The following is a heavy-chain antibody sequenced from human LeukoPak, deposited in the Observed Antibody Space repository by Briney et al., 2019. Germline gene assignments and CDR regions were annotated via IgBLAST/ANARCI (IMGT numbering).Heavy chain of an antibody. Sequence: PSETLSLTCTVSGGSISSGDYYWSWIRQPPGKGLEWIGYIYYSGSTNYNPSLKSRVTISVDTSKNQFSLKLSSVTAADTAVYYCARGQDSSGYYSFYYYYGMDVWGQGTTVTVSS. CDR3: ARGQDSSGYYSFYYYYGMDV. CDR2: IYYSGST. CDR1: GGSISSGDYY. V-gene: IGHV4-30-4*01. J-gene: IGHJ6*02. D-gene: IGHD3-22*01.